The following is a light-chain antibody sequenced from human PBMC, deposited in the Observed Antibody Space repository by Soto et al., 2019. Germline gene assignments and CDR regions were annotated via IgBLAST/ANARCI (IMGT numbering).Light chain of an antibody. CDR3: QQYSHLIT. V-gene: IGKV1-33*01. J-gene: IGKJ5*01. Sequence: EIRMTQSPSYLSACVGDRVSIXCQASQDFSNYLNWYQQTIGIARKPLIYDASNLETGVPSRFSGSGCGKDFNFTISSLQPEDIATYECQQYSHLITFGQGTRLEIK. CDR2: DAS. CDR1: QDFSNY.